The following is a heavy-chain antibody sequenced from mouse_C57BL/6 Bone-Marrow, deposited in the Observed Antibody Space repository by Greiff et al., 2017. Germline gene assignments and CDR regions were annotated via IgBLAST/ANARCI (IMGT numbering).Heavy chain of an antibody. CDR3: AREGYLGFAY. V-gene: IGHV1-81*01. CDR1: GYTFTSYG. Sequence: SGAELARPGASVKLSCKASGYTFTSYGISWVKQRTGQGLEWIGEIYPRSGNTYYNEKFKGKATLTADKSSSTAYMELRSLTSEDSAVYFCAREGYLGFAYWGQGTLVTVSA. J-gene: IGHJ3*01. CDR2: IYPRSGNT.